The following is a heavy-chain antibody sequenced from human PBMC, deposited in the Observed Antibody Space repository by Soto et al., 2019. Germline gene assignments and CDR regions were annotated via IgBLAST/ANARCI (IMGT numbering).Heavy chain of an antibody. D-gene: IGHD2-15*01. V-gene: IGHV4-31*03. CDR1: GGSISSGGYY. CDR2: IYYSGST. CDR3: ARLYCSGGSCSFDY. J-gene: IGHJ4*02. Sequence: SETLSLTCTVSGGSISSGGYYWSWIRQHPGKGLEWIGYIYYSGSTYYNPSLKSRVTISVDTSKNQFSLKLSSVTAADTAVYYCARLYCSGGSCSFDYWGQGTLVTVSS.